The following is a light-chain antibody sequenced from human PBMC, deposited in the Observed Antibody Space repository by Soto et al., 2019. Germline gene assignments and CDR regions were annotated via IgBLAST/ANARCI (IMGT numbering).Light chain of an antibody. J-gene: IGKJ5*01. CDR3: QQLDSIPIT. V-gene: IGKV1-9*01. CDR2: IAS. CDR1: QGIRSY. Sequence: IQLTQSPSSLSASVGERVAITCRASQGIRSYLAWYQQKPGEAPKLLISIASILQSGVPSRFSGSGSGTDFVLTISSLQPEDSATYFCQQLDSIPITFGQGTRLEI.